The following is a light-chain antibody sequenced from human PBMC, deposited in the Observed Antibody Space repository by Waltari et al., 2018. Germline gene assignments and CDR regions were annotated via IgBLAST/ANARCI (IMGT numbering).Light chain of an antibody. CDR3: QQYYSLPT. Sequence: DIVMTQSPDSLAVSLGERATINCKSSQSVLYRSNNKHSVAWYQQKPGQSPKLLIYWSSTRESGVPDRFSGGGSGTDFTLTISSLQADDVAIYYCQQYYSLPTFDGGTKVEI. CDR2: WSS. V-gene: IGKV4-1*01. J-gene: IGKJ4*01. CDR1: QSVLYRSNNKHS.